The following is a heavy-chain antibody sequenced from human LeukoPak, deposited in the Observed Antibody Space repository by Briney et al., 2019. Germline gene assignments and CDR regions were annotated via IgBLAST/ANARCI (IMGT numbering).Heavy chain of an antibody. CDR2: IKIKSDGGTR. D-gene: IGHD1-26*01. CDR1: GFRFSYAW. J-gene: IGHJ4*02. Sequence: PGGSLRLSCAASGFRFSYAWMNWVRQAPGKGLEWVGRIKIKSDGGTRDYAAPVKGRFTISRDDSESMLYLQMNSLKTEDTAVYFCTTGLDVGALSFDSWGQGTLVTVSS. V-gene: IGHV3-15*01. CDR3: TTGLDVGALSFDS.